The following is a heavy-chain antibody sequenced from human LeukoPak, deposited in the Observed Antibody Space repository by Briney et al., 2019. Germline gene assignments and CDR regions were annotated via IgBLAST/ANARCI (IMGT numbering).Heavy chain of an antibody. CDR2: IYYRGST. CDR1: GGSISSNY. J-gene: IGHJ4*02. Sequence: SETLSLTCTASGGSISSNYWSWIRQPPGKGLEWIGYIYYRGSTNYIPSLKSRVTISVDTSKNQFSLKLSSVGAADTAVYYCVGYATTVTTNDYWGQGTLVTVSS. D-gene: IGHD4-17*01. V-gene: IGHV4-59*08. CDR3: VGYATTVTTNDY.